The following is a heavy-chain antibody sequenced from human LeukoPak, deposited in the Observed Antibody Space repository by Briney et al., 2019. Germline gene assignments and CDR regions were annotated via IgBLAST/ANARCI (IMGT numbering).Heavy chain of an antibody. CDR2: INRNSGGT. J-gene: IGHJ4*02. V-gene: IGHV1-2*02. CDR3: AREYIHSIGWYDY. Sequence: GASVKVSCKASGYTFTGYYFHWVRQAPGQGLEWMGWINRNSGGTNYAQKFQGRVSTTRDTSISTTYMELSRLRSDDTAVYYCAREYIHSIGWYDYWGQGTLVTVSS. D-gene: IGHD6-19*01. CDR1: GYTFTGYY.